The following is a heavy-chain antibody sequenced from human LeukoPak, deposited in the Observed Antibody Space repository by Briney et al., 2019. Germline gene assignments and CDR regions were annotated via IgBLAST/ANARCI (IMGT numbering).Heavy chain of an antibody. CDR1: GFTFSSYS. CDR3: AELGITMIGGV. J-gene: IGHJ6*04. V-gene: IGHV3-21*01. CDR2: ITSRSSYI. D-gene: IGHD3-10*02. Sequence: RPGGSLRLSCEASGFTFSSYSMNWVRQAPGKGLEWVSSITSRSSYIYYADSVKGRFTISRDNAKNSLYPQMNSLRAEDTAVYYCAELGITMIGGVWGKGTTVTISS.